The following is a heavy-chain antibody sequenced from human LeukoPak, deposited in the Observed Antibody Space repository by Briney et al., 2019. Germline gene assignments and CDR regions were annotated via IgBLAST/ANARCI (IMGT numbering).Heavy chain of an antibody. CDR2: IKKDGSEK. CDR1: GFTFSSYW. Sequence: GGSLRLSCAASGFTFSSYWMSWVRQAPGKGLEWVANIKKDGSEKYCVDSVKGRFTISRDNAKNSLYLQMSSLRVEDTAVYYCAKDRSIGTYYTFDQWGQGTLVTVSS. V-gene: IGHV3-7*03. D-gene: IGHD1-26*01. J-gene: IGHJ4*02. CDR3: AKDRSIGTYYTFDQ.